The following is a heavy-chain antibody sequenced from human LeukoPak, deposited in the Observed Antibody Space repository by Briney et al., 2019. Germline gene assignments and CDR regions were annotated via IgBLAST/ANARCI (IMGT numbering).Heavy chain of an antibody. J-gene: IGHJ4*02. V-gene: IGHV1-18*01. D-gene: IGHD3-3*01. CDR3: ARDWSDSEKKMSDY. CDR2: INADNGNT. CDR1: GYTFTSYG. Sequence: GASVKVSCKASGYTFTSYGISWARQAPGQGLEWMGWINADNGNTNYAQKFQGRVTMTTDTFTSTAYMEVRSLRSDDTAVYYCARDWSDSEKKMSDYWGQGTLVTVSS.